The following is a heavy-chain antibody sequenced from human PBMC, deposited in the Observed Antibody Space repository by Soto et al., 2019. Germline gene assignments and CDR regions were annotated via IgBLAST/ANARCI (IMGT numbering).Heavy chain of an antibody. Sequence: GGSLRLSCAAPGFMFSDYAMTWARQAPGKELEWVSGLLRPGRSTYYADSVKGRFTISGDTSANTVYLQMDSLRAEDTAVYYCAKDAIANDGIWLMDSWGQGTVVTVSS. CDR3: AKDAIANDGIWLMDS. V-gene: IGHV3-23*01. CDR1: GFMFSDYA. CDR2: LLRPGRST. J-gene: IGHJ5*02. D-gene: IGHD3-16*01.